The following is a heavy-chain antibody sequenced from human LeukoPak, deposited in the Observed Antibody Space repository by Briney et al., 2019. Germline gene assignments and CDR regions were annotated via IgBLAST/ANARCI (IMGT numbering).Heavy chain of an antibody. J-gene: IGHJ4*02. CDR3: ARGSRVATMDFDY. V-gene: IGHV1-69*13. D-gene: IGHD5-12*01. CDR2: IIPIFDTA. Sequence: ASVKVSCKASGYTFTSYDINWVRQAPGQGLEWMGGIIPIFDTAKYAQKFQGRVTIIADESTSTAYMELSSLRSEDTAVYYCARGSRVATMDFDYWGQGTLVTVSS. CDR1: GYTFTSYD.